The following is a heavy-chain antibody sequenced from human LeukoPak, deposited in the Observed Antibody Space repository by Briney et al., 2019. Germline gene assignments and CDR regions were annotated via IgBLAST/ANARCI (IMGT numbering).Heavy chain of an antibody. CDR2: IIPIFGTA. Sequence: ASVKVSCKASGGTFSSYAISWVRQAPGQGLEWMGGIIPIFGTANYAQKFQGRVTITADESTSTAYMELSSLRSEDTAVYYCARGVLVVPAAILYYYYYMDVWGKGTTVTVSS. V-gene: IGHV1-69*13. D-gene: IGHD2-2*02. J-gene: IGHJ6*03. CDR1: GGTFSSYA. CDR3: ARGVLVVPAAILYYYYYMDV.